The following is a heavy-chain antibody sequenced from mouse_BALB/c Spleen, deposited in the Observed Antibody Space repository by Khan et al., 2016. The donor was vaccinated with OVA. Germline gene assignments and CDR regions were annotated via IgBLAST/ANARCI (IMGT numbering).Heavy chain of an antibody. Sequence: VQLQESGPGLVAPSQSLSNTCTISGFSLTNYGVHWVRQPPGKGLEWLVVIWNDGSTTYNSALKSRLTISKDNSKSQVFLKMNSLKTDDTAMYFCARQPYYHYNIMDYWGQGTSVTVSS. V-gene: IGHV2-6-1*01. CDR2: IWNDGST. CDR3: ARQPYYHYNIMDY. CDR1: GFSLTNYG. D-gene: IGHD2-10*01. J-gene: IGHJ4*01.